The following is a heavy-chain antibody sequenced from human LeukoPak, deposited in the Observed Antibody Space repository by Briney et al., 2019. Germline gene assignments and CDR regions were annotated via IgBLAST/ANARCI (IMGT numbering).Heavy chain of an antibody. D-gene: IGHD6-13*01. CDR2: IDPHDSDT. Sequence: GESLKISCKGSGYNFPSYWIGWVRQMPGKGLEWMGVIDPHDSDTRYSPSFRGLVTISADKSTTTAYLQWTSLKASDTAMYYSVRVLSSSWFDFDYWGQGTLVTVSS. CDR3: VRVLSSSWFDFDY. J-gene: IGHJ4*02. V-gene: IGHV5-51*01. CDR1: GYNFPSYW.